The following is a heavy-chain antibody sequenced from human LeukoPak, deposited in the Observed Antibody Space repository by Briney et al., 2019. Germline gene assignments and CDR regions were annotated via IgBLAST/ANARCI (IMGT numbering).Heavy chain of an antibody. CDR3: ARGTCSGGSCYSIYYYYYYMDV. Sequence: PSETLSLTCTVSGDSISSYYWSWIRQPPGKGLEWIGEINHSGSTNYNPSLKSRVTISVDTSKNRFSLKLSSVTAADTAVYYCARGTCSGGSCYSIYYYYYYMDVWGKGTTVTVSS. V-gene: IGHV4-34*01. D-gene: IGHD2-15*01. CDR2: INHSGST. CDR1: GDSISSYY. J-gene: IGHJ6*03.